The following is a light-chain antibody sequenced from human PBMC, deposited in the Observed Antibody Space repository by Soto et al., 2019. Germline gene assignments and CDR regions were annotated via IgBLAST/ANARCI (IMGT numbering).Light chain of an antibody. Sequence: SYELTQPPSVSVSPGQTASITCSGDKLGDKYACWYQQKPGQSPVLAIYQDNKRPSGIPERFSGSNSGNTASLTISGTQALDEADYYCQAWASSAVVFGGGTKVTVL. CDR3: QAWASSAVV. V-gene: IGLV3-1*01. J-gene: IGLJ2*01. CDR2: QDN. CDR1: KLGDKY.